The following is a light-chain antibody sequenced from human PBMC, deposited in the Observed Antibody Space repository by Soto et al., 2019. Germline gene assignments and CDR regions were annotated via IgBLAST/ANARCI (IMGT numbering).Light chain of an antibody. CDR2: SNN. Sequence: QSVLTQPPSASGTPEQRVTISCSGSSSNIGSNTVNWYQQLPGTAPKLLIYSNNQRPSGVPDRFSGSKSGTSASLAISGLQSEDEADYYCQSYDSSLSGYVFGTGTKVTVL. J-gene: IGLJ1*01. CDR3: QSYDSSLSGYV. V-gene: IGLV1-44*01. CDR1: SSNIGSNT.